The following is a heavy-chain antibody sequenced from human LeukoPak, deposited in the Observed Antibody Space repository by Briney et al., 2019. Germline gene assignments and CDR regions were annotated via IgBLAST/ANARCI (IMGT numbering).Heavy chain of an antibody. CDR2: INHSGST. J-gene: IGHJ4*02. CDR3: ARVISYYGSGSYYND. V-gene: IGHV4-34*01. D-gene: IGHD3-10*01. CDR1: GGSFSGYY. Sequence: SETLSLTCAVYGGSFSGYYWSWIRQPPGKGLEWIGEINHSGSTNYNPSLKSRVTISVDTSKNQFSLKLSSVTAADTAVYYCARVISYYGSGSYYNDWGQGTLVTVSS.